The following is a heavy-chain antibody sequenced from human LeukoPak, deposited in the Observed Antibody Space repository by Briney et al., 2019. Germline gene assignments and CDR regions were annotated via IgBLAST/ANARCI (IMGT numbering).Heavy chain of an antibody. CDR2: IYPGDSDT. CDR1: GYSFTSYW. Sequence: GESLKISCQGSGYSFTSYWIGWVRQMPGKGLEWMGIIYPGDSDTRYSPSFQGQVTISADKSISTAYLQWSSLKASDNAMDYWAGRYCRSYSCSFNWFDPWGQGTLVTVSS. D-gene: IGHD2-2*01. V-gene: IGHV5-51*01. J-gene: IGHJ5*02. CDR3: AGRYCRSYSCSFNWFDP.